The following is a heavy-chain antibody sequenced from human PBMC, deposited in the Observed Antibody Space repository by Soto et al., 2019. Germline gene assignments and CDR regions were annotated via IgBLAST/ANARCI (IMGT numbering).Heavy chain of an antibody. D-gene: IGHD4-4*01. CDR3: ARDMVTTRGMDV. J-gene: IGHJ6*02. CDR2: IIPIFGTA. CDR1: GGTFSSYA. Sequence: SVKVSCKASGGTFSSYAISWVRQAPGQGLEWMGGIIPIFGTANYAQKFQGRVTITADESTSTAYMELSSLRSEDTAVYYCARDMVTTRGMDVWGQGTTVTVSS. V-gene: IGHV1-69*13.